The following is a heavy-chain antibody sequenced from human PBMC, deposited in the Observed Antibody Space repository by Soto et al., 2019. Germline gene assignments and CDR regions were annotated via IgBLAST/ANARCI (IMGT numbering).Heavy chain of an antibody. J-gene: IGHJ6*02. Sequence: SETLSLTCTVSGGSISSYYWSWIRQPAGQGLEWIGRIYTSGSTNYNPSLKSRVTMSVDTSKNQFSLKLSSVTAADTAVYYCARVRSAARTGAYGMDVWGQGTTVIFSS. D-gene: IGHD6-6*01. CDR1: GGSISSYY. V-gene: IGHV4-4*07. CDR2: IYTSGST. CDR3: ARVRSAARTGAYGMDV.